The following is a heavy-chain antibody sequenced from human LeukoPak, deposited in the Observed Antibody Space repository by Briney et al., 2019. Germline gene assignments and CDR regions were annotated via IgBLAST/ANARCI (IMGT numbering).Heavy chain of an antibody. Sequence: SETLSLTCTVSGGSISSSSYYWGWLRQPPGKELEWIGEINHSGSTNYNPSLKSRVTISVDTSKNQFSLKLSSVTAADTAVYYCARGPDPGVTTFFDYWGQGTLVTVSS. J-gene: IGHJ4*02. CDR3: ARGPDPGVTTFFDY. CDR2: INHSGST. D-gene: IGHD1-1*01. V-gene: IGHV4-39*07. CDR1: GGSISSSSYY.